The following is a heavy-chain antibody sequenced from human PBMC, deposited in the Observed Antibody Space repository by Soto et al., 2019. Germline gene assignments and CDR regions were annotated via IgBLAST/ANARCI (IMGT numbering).Heavy chain of an antibody. Sequence: EVHLVESGGGLVQTGGSLRLSCAIFQSTVSRDWMNWVRQARGKRLEWVAHINQDGSEKYYVDSVKGRFTISRDNAKKSLYLQMNSLRPAYTAMYYCSGGVGDAFWGQGTLVTVSS. V-gene: IGHV3-7*04. J-gene: IGHJ4*02. CDR1: QSTVSRDW. CDR2: INQDGSEK. CDR3: SGGVGDAF. D-gene: IGHD1-26*01.